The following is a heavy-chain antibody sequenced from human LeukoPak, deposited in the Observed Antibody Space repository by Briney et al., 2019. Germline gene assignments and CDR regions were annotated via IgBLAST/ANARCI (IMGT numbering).Heavy chain of an antibody. CDR2: IDYSGST. D-gene: IGHD3-10*01. J-gene: IGHJ5*02. V-gene: IGHV4-39*01. CDR1: GGSITSTSHY. Sequence: SETLSLTCTVSGGSITSTSHYWTWTRQPPGKGLEWIGSIDYSGSTYYNPSLKSRVTMSVDTSKNQLSLKLSSVTAADSAVYYCASETRTYYYGSGSHPETNWFDPWGQGTLVTVSS. CDR3: ASETRTYYYGSGSHPETNWFDP.